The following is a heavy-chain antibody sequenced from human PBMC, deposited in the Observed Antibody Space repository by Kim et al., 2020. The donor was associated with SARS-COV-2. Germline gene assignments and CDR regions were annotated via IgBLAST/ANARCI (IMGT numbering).Heavy chain of an antibody. D-gene: IGHD3-10*01. CDR2: ISWNSGSI. V-gene: IGHV3-9*01. J-gene: IGHJ3*02. Sequence: GGSLRLSCAASGFTFGDYAMHWVRQAPGKGLEWVSGISWNSGSIGYADSVKGRFTISRDNAKNSLYLQMNSLRAEDTALYYCAKDMPGLFGLWFENDAFDIWGQGTMVTVSS. CDR3: AKDMPGLFGLWFENDAFDI. CDR1: GFTFGDYA.